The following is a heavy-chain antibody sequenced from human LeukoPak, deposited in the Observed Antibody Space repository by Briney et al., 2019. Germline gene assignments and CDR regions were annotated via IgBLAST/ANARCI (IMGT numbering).Heavy chain of an antibody. V-gene: IGHV4-4*02. CDR2: IYHSGSA. CDR1: GGSISSNNW. CDR3: ARLRVRGYGYGPWEGPTWLDY. D-gene: IGHD5-18*01. Sequence: PSETLSLTCGVSGGSISSNNWWSWVRQPPGQGLEWIGEIYHSGSANYNPSLKSRVTISVDTSKNQFSLKLSSVTAADTAVYYCARLRVRGYGYGPWEGPTWLDYWGQGTLVTVSS. J-gene: IGHJ4*02.